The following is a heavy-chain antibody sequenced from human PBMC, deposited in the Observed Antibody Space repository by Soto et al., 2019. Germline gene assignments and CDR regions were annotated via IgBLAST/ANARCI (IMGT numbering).Heavy chain of an antibody. D-gene: IGHD6-13*01. V-gene: IGHV3-23*01. CDR2: ISGSGGST. Sequence: EVQLLESGGGLVQPGGSLRLSCAASGFTFSSYAMSWVRQAPGKGLEWVSAISGSGGSTYYADSVKGRLTISRDNSKNTLYLQMNSRRAEDTAVYYCAGRQQLVRDYYYYGMDVWGQGTTVTVSS. CDR3: AGRQQLVRDYYYYGMDV. CDR1: GFTFSSYA. J-gene: IGHJ6*02.